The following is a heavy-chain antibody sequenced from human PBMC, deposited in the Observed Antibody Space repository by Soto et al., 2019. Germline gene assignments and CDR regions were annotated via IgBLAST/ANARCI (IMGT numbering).Heavy chain of an antibody. D-gene: IGHD2-8*02. Sequence: ASVKVSCKASGGTFSSYAISWVRQAPGQGLEWMGGIIPIFGTANYAQKFQGRVTITADESTGTAYMELSSLRSEDTAVYYCATGWYCIYRNYYHCDVKSFWSQGTTVPGS. V-gene: IGHV1-69*13. CDR1: GGTFSSYA. J-gene: IGHJ6*02. CDR2: IIPIFGTA. CDR3: ATGWYCIYRNYYHCDVKSF.